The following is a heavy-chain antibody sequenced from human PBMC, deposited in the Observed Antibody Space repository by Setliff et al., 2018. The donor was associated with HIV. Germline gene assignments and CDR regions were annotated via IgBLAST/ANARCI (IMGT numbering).Heavy chain of an antibody. J-gene: IGHJ3*02. CDR3: VKDRGRRLWPNAFDI. CDR2: IRYDGSNR. D-gene: IGHD3-10*01. CDR1: GFTFSNYG. Sequence: GGSLRLSCAASGFTFSNYGMHWVRQAPGKGLGWVAFIRYDGSNRFYADSVKGRFTISRDNSKITLYLQMNSLSADDTAVYYCVKDRGRRLWPNAFDIWGQGTMVTVSS. V-gene: IGHV3-30*02.